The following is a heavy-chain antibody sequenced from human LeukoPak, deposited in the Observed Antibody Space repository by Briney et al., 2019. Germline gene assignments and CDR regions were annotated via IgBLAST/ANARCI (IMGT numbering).Heavy chain of an antibody. CDR2: IMIIFGTA. Sequence: GASLKLSCKASGGTFTSYAICRVRHAPAPGLEWMGRIMIIFGTANYAQRFQGTVTITTDESTSTAYMELSSLRSEDTAVAYAYRPSVVVAASGVFDIWGERTMVTVSS. V-gene: IGHV1-69*05. CDR3: YRPSVVVAASGVFDI. J-gene: IGHJ3*02. CDR1: GGTFTSYA. D-gene: IGHD2-15*01.